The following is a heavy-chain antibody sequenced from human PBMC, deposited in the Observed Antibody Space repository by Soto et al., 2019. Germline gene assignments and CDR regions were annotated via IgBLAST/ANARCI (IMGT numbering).Heavy chain of an antibody. CDR3: ARANKEGYSDGWTLPDY. CDR1: GGSISSGGYY. D-gene: IGHD5-18*01. J-gene: IGHJ4*02. CDR2: IYYSGST. V-gene: IGHV4-31*03. Sequence: QVQLQESGPGLVKPSQTLSLTCTGSGGSISSGGYYWSWIRQHPGKGLEWIGYIYYSGSTYYNPSLKSRVTIAVDTSKNQFSLKLSSVTAADTAVYYCARANKEGYSDGWTLPDYWGQGTLVTVSS.